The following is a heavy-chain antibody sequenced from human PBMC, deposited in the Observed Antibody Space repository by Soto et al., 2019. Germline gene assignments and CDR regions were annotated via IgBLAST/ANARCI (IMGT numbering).Heavy chain of an antibody. CDR1: GFTFGHSA. V-gene: IGHV3-23*01. CDR3: AKPEEVVRGFDF. D-gene: IGHD3-10*01. J-gene: IGHJ4*02. CDR2: ISGTGGAA. Sequence: SLRLSCAASGFTFGHSAMSWVRQAPGKGLEWVAAISGTGGAAYYADSVKGRFTISRDNSRNKLFLQMNSLRVDDTAIYHCAKPEEVVRGFDFWGLGTLVTVSS.